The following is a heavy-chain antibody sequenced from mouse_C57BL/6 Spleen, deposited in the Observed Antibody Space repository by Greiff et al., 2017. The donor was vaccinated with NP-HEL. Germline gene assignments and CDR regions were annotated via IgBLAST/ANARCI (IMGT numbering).Heavy chain of an antibody. J-gene: IGHJ2*01. Sequence: QQPGAELVKPGASVKLSCKASGYTFTSYWMQWVKQRPGQGLEWIGEIDPSDSYTIYNPKFKGKATLTVDTSSSTAYMQLSSLTAEDSAVYYCARRGSLDYWGQGTTLTVSS. CDR1: GYTFTSYW. D-gene: IGHD6-1*01. V-gene: IGHV1-50*01. CDR3: ARRGSLDY. CDR2: IDPSDSYT.